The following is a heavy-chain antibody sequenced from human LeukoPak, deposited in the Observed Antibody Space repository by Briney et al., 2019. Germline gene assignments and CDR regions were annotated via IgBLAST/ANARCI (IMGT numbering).Heavy chain of an antibody. J-gene: IGHJ5*02. D-gene: IGHD3-22*01. Sequence: GGSLRLSCAASGFTFSSYSMNWVRQAPGKGLEWVSSISSSSSYIYYADSVKGRFTISRDNAKKSMYLQMNSLRAEDTAVYYCARESYYYDSSGYSSPGHFVDPWGQGTLVTVSS. CDR1: GFTFSSYS. V-gene: IGHV3-21*01. CDR3: ARESYYYDSSGYSSPGHFVDP. CDR2: ISSSSSYI.